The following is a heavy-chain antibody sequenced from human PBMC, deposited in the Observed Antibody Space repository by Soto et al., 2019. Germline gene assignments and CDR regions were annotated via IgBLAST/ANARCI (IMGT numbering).Heavy chain of an antibody. CDR2: ISSSGSTI. CDR1: GFTFSSYE. Sequence: LRLSCAASGFTFSSYEMNWVRQAPGKGLEWVSYISSSGSTIFYADSVKGRFTISRDNAKNSLYLQMNSLRAEDTAVYYCARDDGLGLAPYYGMDVWGQGTTVTVSS. V-gene: IGHV3-48*03. D-gene: IGHD3-10*01. J-gene: IGHJ6*02. CDR3: ARDDGLGLAPYYGMDV.